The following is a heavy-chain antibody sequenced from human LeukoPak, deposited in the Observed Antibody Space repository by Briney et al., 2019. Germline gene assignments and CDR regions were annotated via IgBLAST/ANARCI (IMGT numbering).Heavy chain of an antibody. Sequence: GGSLRLSCAASGFTFDDYAMHWVRQAPGKGLEWVSGISWNSGSIGYADSVKGRFTISRDNAKNSLYLQMNSLRAEDTALYYCASRSGWSSDYWGQGTLVTVSS. D-gene: IGHD6-19*01. J-gene: IGHJ4*02. CDR2: ISWNSGSI. CDR3: ASRSGWSSDY. CDR1: GFTFDDYA. V-gene: IGHV3-9*01.